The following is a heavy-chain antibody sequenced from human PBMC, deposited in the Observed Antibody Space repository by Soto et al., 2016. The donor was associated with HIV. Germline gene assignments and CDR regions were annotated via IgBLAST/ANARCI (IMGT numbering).Heavy chain of an antibody. Sequence: VQLVESGGGVVQPGRSLRLSCAASGFIFSRYGMHWVRQAPGKGLEWVAIIWHDGSNKYYADSVKGRFTISRDSSKNTLYLQMNSLRVEDTAIYYCARIEQDKGXFDVVGTKGQWPPSLQ. CDR1: GFIFSRYG. CDR2: IWHDGSNK. CDR3: ARIEQDKGXFDV. V-gene: IGHV3-33*01. J-gene: IGHJ3*01.